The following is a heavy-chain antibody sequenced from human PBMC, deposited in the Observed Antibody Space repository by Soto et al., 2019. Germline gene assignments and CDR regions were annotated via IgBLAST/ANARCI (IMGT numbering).Heavy chain of an antibody. CDR1: GFSLSTSGVG. J-gene: IGHJ5*02. CDR2: IYWDDDK. Sequence: QITLKESGPTLVKPTQTLTLTCTFSGFSLSTSGVGVGWIRQPPGKALEWLALIYWDDDKRYSPSLKSRLTTTKDTSKTQVVLTMTNMDPVDTATYYCAHLLLWFGELLSPGGWFDPWGQGTLVTVSS. V-gene: IGHV2-5*02. D-gene: IGHD3-10*01. CDR3: AHLLLWFGELLSPGGWFDP.